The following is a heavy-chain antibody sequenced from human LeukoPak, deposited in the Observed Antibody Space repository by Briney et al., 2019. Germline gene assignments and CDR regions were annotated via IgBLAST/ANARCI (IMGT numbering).Heavy chain of an antibody. J-gene: IGHJ2*01. V-gene: IGHV4-61*02. D-gene: IGHD6-19*01. CDR2: IYTSGST. CDR3: ARRSYWYFDL. CDR1: GGSISSTTYY. Sequence: SEALSLTCTVSGGSISSTTYYWSWIRQPAGKGLEWIGRIYTSGSTNYNPSLKSRVTISVDTSKNQFSLKLSSVTAADTAVYYCARRSYWYFDLWGRGTLVTVSS.